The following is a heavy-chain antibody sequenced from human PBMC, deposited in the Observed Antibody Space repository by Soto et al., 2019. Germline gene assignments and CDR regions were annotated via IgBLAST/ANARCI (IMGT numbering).Heavy chain of an antibody. D-gene: IGHD3-10*01. CDR1: GYTLTELS. V-gene: IGHV1-24*01. Sequence: GASVKVSCKVSGYTLTELSMHWVRQAPGKGLEWMGGFDPEDGETIYAQKFQGRVTMTEDTSTDTAYMELSSLRSEDTAVYYCATVGVDITMVRGVMGSTDYFDYWGQGTLVTVSS. J-gene: IGHJ4*02. CDR3: ATVGVDITMVRGVMGSTDYFDY. CDR2: FDPEDGET.